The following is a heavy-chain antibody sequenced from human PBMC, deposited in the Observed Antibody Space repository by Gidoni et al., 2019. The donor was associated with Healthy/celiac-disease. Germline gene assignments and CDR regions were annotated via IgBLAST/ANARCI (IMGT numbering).Heavy chain of an antibody. CDR2: IKQDGSAN. CDR3: ARGNRGIVVVISDY. V-gene: IGHV3-7*04. J-gene: IGHJ4*02. CDR1: GFTLSRYW. Sequence: EVQLVESGGGLVQPGGSLRLSCAASGFTLSRYWLSWVRQAPGKGLEWVANIKQDGSANYYVDSVKGRFTISRDHAKNSLYLQMNSLSSEHTAVYYCARGNRGIVVVISDYWGQGTLVTVSS. D-gene: IGHD3-22*01.